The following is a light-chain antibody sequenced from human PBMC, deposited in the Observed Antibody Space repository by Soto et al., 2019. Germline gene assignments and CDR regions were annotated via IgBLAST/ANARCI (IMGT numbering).Light chain of an antibody. CDR1: ENINMW. V-gene: IGKV1-5*03. J-gene: IGKJ1*01. Sequence: IQMTQSPSTLSASVGDRVTITCRASENINMWLAWYQQKPGQAPRLLIQRASRVERGVPSRFSGSGSDTEFTLTISSLQPDDFATYFCQQYYNYSTFGQGTKVDIK. CDR3: QQYYNYST. CDR2: RAS.